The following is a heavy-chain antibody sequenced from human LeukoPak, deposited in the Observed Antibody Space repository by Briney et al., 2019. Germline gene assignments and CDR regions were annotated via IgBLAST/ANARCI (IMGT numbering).Heavy chain of an antibody. Sequence: ASVKVSCKASGYTFTSYDINWVRQATGQGLEWMGWMNPNSGNTGYAQKFQGRVTMTRNTSISTAYMELSSLRSEDTSVYYCARGLSSGWYLNWFDPWGQGTLVTVSS. CDR1: GYTFTSYD. CDR2: MNPNSGNT. CDR3: ARGLSSGWYLNWFDP. D-gene: IGHD6-19*01. V-gene: IGHV1-8*01. J-gene: IGHJ5*02.